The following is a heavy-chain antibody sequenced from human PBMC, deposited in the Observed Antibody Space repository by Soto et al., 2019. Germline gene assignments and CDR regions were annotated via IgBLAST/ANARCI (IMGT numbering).Heavy chain of an antibody. CDR3: ARDQSSWGKDPYDYGMDV. Sequence: ASVKACCKASGYTFTGYYMHWVRQAPGQGLEWMGWINPNSGGTNYAQKFQGRVTMTRDTSISTAYMELSRLRSDDTAVYYCARDQSSWGKDPYDYGMDVWGQGTTVTVSS. CDR2: INPNSGGT. D-gene: IGHD6-13*01. V-gene: IGHV1-2*02. CDR1: GYTFTGYY. J-gene: IGHJ6*02.